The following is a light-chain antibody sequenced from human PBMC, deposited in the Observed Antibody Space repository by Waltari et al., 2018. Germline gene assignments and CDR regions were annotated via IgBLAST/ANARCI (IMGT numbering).Light chain of an antibody. Sequence: QSALTQPASVSGSPGQSITISCTAASSEVVSDNLVSWYQQHPGKAPKLMTYEVSKRPSGVSNRFSGSKSGNTASLTISGLQAEDEADYYCCSYAGSSRFGGGTKLTVL. CDR2: EVS. J-gene: IGLJ2*01. CDR3: CSYAGSSR. CDR1: SSEVVSDNL. V-gene: IGLV2-23*02.